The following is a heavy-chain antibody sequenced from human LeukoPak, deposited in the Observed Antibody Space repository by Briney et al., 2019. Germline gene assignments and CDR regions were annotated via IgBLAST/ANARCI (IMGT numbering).Heavy chain of an antibody. CDR2: IKQDGSEK. CDR3: ARDGLLWFGELLGDYFDY. V-gene: IGHV3-7*01. J-gene: IGHJ4*02. Sequence: GGSLRLSCAASGFTFSSYAMSWVRQAPGKGLEWVANIKQDGSEKYYVDSVKGRFTISRDNAKNSLYLQMNSLRAEDTAVYYCARDGLLWFGELLGDYFDYWGQGTLVTVSS. CDR1: GFTFSSYA. D-gene: IGHD3-10*01.